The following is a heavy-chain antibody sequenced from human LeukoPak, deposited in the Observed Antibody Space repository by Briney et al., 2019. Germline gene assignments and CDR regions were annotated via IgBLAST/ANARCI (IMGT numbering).Heavy chain of an antibody. CDR3: ARLVDSSSSFVFVY. CDR1: GGSISSYY. V-gene: IGHV4-4*09. D-gene: IGHD6-6*01. J-gene: IGHJ4*02. CDR2: IYTSGST. Sequence: PSETLSLTCTVSGGSISSYYWSWIRQPPGKGLEWIGYIYTSGSTNYNPSLKSRVTISVDTSKNQFSLKLSSVTAADTAVYYCARLVDSSSSFVFVYWGQGTLVTVSS.